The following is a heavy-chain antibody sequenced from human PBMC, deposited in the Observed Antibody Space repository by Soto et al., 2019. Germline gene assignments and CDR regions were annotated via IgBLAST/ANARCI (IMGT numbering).Heavy chain of an antibody. D-gene: IGHD6-13*01. CDR3: ARDSQYSTSWQRFDS. Sequence: GASVKVSCKASGYTFTNYAISWVRQAPGRGLEWMGWVNTYNGNPNYAQIFQGRVTMTTDTSTGTAYMELRSLKSDDSAIYYCARDSQYSTSWQRFDSWG. CDR1: GYTFTNYA. CDR2: VNTYNGNP. J-gene: IGHJ5*01. V-gene: IGHV1-18*01.